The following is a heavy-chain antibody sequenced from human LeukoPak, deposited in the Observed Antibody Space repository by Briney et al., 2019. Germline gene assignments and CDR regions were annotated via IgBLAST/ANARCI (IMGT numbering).Heavy chain of an antibody. V-gene: IGHV1-2*02. D-gene: IGHD1-26*01. CDR2: INPNSGGT. CDR3: ASSGSYSPEFDY. Sequence: ASVKVSCKASGYTFTSYGISWVRQAPGQGLEWMGWINPNSGGTNYAQKFQGRVTMTRDTSISTAYMELSRLRSDDTAVYYCASSGSYSPEFDYWGQGTLVTVSS. J-gene: IGHJ4*02. CDR1: GYTFTSYG.